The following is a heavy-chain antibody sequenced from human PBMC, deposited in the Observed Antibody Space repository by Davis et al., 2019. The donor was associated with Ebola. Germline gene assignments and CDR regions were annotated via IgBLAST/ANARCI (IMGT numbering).Heavy chain of an antibody. D-gene: IGHD2-21*01. CDR3: ARLPGGDYGLDV. CDR2: IYYSGST. J-gene: IGHJ6*02. Sequence: SETLSLTCTVSGGSISSSSYYWGWIRQPPGKGLEWIGSIYYSGSTHYHPSLKRRVTISVDTSKNQFSLKLSSVTAADTAVYYCARLPGGDYGLDVWGQGTTVTVSS. CDR1: GGSISSSSYY. V-gene: IGHV4-39*01.